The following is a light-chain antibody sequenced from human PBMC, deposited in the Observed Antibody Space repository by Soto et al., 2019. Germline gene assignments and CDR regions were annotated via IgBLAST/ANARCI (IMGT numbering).Light chain of an antibody. J-gene: IGKJ5*01. CDR3: QQAYSAPIT. CDR2: AAS. CDR1: QAISNY. Sequence: DIQLTQSPSFLSASVGDRVTITCRASQAISNYLAWYQQKPGKAPKLLIYAASTLQSGVPSRFSGSGSGTEFTLTISSLQPEDFASYYCQQAYSAPITFGQGTRLEIK. V-gene: IGKV1-9*01.